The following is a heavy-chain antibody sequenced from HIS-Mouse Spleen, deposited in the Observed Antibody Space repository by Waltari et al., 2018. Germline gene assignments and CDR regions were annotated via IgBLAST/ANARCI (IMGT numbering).Heavy chain of an antibody. J-gene: IGHJ2*01. CDR3: AREIPYSSSWYDWYFDL. D-gene: IGHD6-13*01. V-gene: IGHV4-39*07. CDR1: GGSISRRSYY. CDR2: IYYSGRT. Sequence: QLQLQESGPGLVKPSETLSLTCTVSGGSISRRSYYWGWLRQPPGKGLEWIGSIYYSGRTYYNPSLKSRVTISVDTSKNQFSLKLSSVTAADTAVYYCAREIPYSSSWYDWYFDLWGRGTLVTVSS.